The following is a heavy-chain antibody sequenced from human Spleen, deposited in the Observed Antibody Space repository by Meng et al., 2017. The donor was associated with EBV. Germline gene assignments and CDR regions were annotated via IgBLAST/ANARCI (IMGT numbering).Heavy chain of an antibody. J-gene: IGHJ4*02. Sequence: QVQLVGSGXGVAQLGRSXRLPCASSGVTCSSSSMHWVRLAPGKGLEWVAVTSYDGSNKYYADSVKGRFTISRDNSKNTLYLQMNSLRLEDTAVYYCARNHKEAGYYDSSGYHYPFYFDYWGQGPLVTVSS. V-gene: IGHV3-30*04. CDR2: TSYDGSNK. D-gene: IGHD3-22*01. CDR3: ARNHKEAGYYDSSGYHYPFYFDY. CDR1: GVTCSSSS.